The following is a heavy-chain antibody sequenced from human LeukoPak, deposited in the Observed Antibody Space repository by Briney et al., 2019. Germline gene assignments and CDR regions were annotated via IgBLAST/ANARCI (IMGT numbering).Heavy chain of an antibody. D-gene: IGHD4-23*01. Sequence: SETLSLTCTVSGGSISSYYWSWIRQPPGKGLEWIGYIYYSGSTNYNPSLKSRVTISVDTSKNQFSLKLSSVTAADTAVYYCAVDYGGNSGGYYYYGMDVWGQGTTVTVSS. J-gene: IGHJ6*02. CDR3: AVDYGGNSGGYYYYGMDV. V-gene: IGHV4-59*08. CDR1: GGSISSYY. CDR2: IYYSGST.